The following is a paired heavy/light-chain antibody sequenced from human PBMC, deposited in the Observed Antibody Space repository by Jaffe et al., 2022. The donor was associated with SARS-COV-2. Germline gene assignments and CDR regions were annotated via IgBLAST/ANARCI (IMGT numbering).Light chain of an antibody. Sequence: QPVLTQPPSASASLGASVTLTCTLSSGYSNYKVDWYQQRPGKGPRFVMRVGTGGIVGSKGDGIPDRFSVLGSGLNRYLTIKNIQEEDESDYHCGADHGSGSNFAWVFGGGTKLTVL. CDR2: VGTGGIVG. V-gene: IGLV9-49*01. CDR1: SGYSNYK. J-gene: IGLJ3*02. CDR3: GADHGSGSNFAWV.
Heavy chain of an antibody. CDR1: GYSFTSYW. J-gene: IGHJ5*02. Sequence: EVQLVQSGAEVKKPGESLKISCKGSGYSFTSYWIGWVRQMPGKGLEWMGIIYPGDSDTRYSPSFQGQVTISADKSISTAYLQWSSLKASDTAMYYCARYRDLGYCSGGSCYSNWFDPWGQGTLVTVSS. V-gene: IGHV5-51*01. CDR2: IYPGDSDT. CDR3: ARYRDLGYCSGGSCYSNWFDP. D-gene: IGHD2-15*01.